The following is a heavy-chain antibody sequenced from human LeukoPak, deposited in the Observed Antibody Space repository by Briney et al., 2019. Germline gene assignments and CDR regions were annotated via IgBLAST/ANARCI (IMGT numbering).Heavy chain of an antibody. J-gene: IGHJ6*03. Sequence: PGGSLRLSCAASGFTFSRFGMNWVRQAPGKGLEWVSYISSGSSSIYHADPVKGRFTISRDNAQNSLYLQMNSLRAEDTAVYYCAREGFYYDSSGEGYYYYYMDVWGKGTTVTVSS. V-gene: IGHV3-48*04. CDR3: AREGFYYDSSGEGYYYYYMDV. CDR2: ISSGSSSI. D-gene: IGHD3-22*01. CDR1: GFTFSRFG.